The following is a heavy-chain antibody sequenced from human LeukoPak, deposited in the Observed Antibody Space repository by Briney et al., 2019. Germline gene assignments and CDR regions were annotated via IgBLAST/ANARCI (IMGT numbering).Heavy chain of an antibody. D-gene: IGHD3-22*01. V-gene: IGHV3-30*02. CDR2: IRYDGSNK. CDR3: AKDGGYDSSGYYPQENWFDP. CDR1: GFTFSSYG. Sequence: GGSLRLSCAASGFTFSSYGMHWVRQAPGKGLEWVAFIRYDGSNKYYADSVKGRFTISRDNSKNTLYLQMNSLRAEDTAVYYCAKDGGYDSSGYYPQENWFDPWGQGTLVTVSS. J-gene: IGHJ5*02.